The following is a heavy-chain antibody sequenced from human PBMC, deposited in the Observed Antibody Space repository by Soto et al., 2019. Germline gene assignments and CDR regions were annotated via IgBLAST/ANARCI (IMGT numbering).Heavy chain of an antibody. D-gene: IGHD1-1*01. V-gene: IGHV4-30-4*01. CDR1: GGSISSGDYY. Sequence: QVQLQESGPGLVKPSQTLSLTCTVSGGSISSGDYYWSWIRQPPGKGLEWIGYIYYSGSTYCNPSLKSRVTISVDTSQNQFSLKLSSVTAADTAVYYGARVDNWSDLPYYSYGIDVWGQGTTVTVSS. CDR3: ARVDNWSDLPYYSYGIDV. CDR2: IYYSGST. J-gene: IGHJ6*02.